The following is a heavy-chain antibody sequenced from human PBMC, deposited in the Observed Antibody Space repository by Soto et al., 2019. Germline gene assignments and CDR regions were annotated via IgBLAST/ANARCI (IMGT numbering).Heavy chain of an antibody. CDR3: ARDRTGTTSTDRWNWFDP. CDR2: INHSGST. D-gene: IGHD1-7*01. J-gene: IGHJ5*02. Sequence: SETLSLTCAVYGGSFSGYYWSWIRQPPGKGLEWIGEINHSGSTNYNPSLKSRVTISVDTSKNQFSLKLSSVTAADTAVYYCARDRTGTTSTDRWNWFDPWGQGTLVTVSS. V-gene: IGHV4-34*09. CDR1: GGSFSGYY.